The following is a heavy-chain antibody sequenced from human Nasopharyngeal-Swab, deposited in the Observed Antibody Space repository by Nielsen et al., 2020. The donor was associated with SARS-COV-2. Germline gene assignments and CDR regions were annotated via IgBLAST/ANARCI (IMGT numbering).Heavy chain of an antibody. CDR2: IKSKTDGGTT. Sequence: GESLKISCAASGFTFSNAWMSWVRQAPGKGLEWVGRIKSKTDGGTTDYAAPVKGRFTISRDDSKNTLYLQMNSLKTEDTAVYYCTTRRLWFGELLMSDYWGQGTLVTV. D-gene: IGHD3-10*01. V-gene: IGHV3-15*01. CDR3: TTRRLWFGELLMSDY. CDR1: GFTFSNAW. J-gene: IGHJ4*02.